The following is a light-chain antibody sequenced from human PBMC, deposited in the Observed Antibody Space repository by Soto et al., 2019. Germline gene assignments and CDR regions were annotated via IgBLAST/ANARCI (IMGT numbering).Light chain of an antibody. V-gene: IGLV2-8*01. CDR3: SSYAGSDVFV. CDR1: SSDVGAYNY. J-gene: IGLJ1*01. Sequence: QSALTQPPSASGSPGQSVTISCTGTSSDVGAYNYVAWYQQRPGKAPKLMIYEVNKRPSGVPDRFSGSRSGNTASLTVSGLQTEDEADYYCSSYAGSDVFVFGTGTKVTVL. CDR2: EVN.